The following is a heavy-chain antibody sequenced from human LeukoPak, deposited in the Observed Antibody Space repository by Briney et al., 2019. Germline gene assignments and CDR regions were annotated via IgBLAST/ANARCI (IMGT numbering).Heavy chain of an antibody. D-gene: IGHD3-9*01. J-gene: IGHJ4*01. CDR2: INLNSGGT. CDR3: ARSPHILTGENFDY. V-gene: IGHV1-2*02. CDR1: GYTFTGYY. Sequence: GASVKVSCKASGYTFTGYYMHWVRQVPGQGLEWMGWINLNSGGTNYAQKFQDRVSMTRDTSISTAYMQLSRLRSDDTAVYYCARSPHILTGENFDYWGHGTLLTVSS.